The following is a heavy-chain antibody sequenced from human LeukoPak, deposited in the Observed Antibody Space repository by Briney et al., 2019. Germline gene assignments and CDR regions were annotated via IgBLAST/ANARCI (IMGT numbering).Heavy chain of an antibody. Sequence: GGSLRLSCAASGLTFSSYWMHWVRQAPGKGLVWVSRINSDGSSTSYAESVKGRFTISRDNAKNTLYLQMNSLSAEDTAVYYCARDGTCYYDSSGYPDYWGQGTLVTVSS. J-gene: IGHJ4*02. CDR1: GLTFSSYW. CDR3: ARDGTCYYDSSGYPDY. D-gene: IGHD3-22*01. CDR2: INSDGSST. V-gene: IGHV3-74*01.